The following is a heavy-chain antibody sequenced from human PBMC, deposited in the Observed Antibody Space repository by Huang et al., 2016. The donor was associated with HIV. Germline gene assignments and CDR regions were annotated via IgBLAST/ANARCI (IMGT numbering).Heavy chain of an antibody. V-gene: IGHV4-59*01. D-gene: IGHD6-6*01. CDR2: IYYSGST. CDR1: GGSMSSYY. CDR3: ASASIAARRWFDP. Sequence: QVQLQESGPGLVKPSETLSLTCTVSGGSMSSYYWSWIRQPPGKGLEWIGYIYYSGSTNYNPSLKSRVTISVDTSKNHFALRLSSVTAADTAVYYCASASIAARRWFDPWGQGSLVTVSS. J-gene: IGHJ5*02.